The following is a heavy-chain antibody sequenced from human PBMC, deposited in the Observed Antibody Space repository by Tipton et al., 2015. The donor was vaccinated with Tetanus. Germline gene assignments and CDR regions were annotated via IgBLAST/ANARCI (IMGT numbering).Heavy chain of an antibody. CDR1: GGSINSSDW. CDR2: IYHSGST. D-gene: IGHD6-19*01. CDR3: ARAEYSSGWFSTDRDYYYGMDV. J-gene: IGHJ6*02. V-gene: IGHV4-4*02. Sequence: TLSLTCVVSGGSINSSDWWTWVRQPPGKGLEWIGEIYHSGSTNYNPSLKSRVTISVDKSKNQFSLKLSSVTAADTAVYYCARAEYSSGWFSTDRDYYYGMDVWGQGTTVTVSS.